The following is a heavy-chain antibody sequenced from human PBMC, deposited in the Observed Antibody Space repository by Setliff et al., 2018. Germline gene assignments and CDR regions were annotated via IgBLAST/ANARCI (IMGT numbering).Heavy chain of an antibody. V-gene: IGHV3-21*01. CDR3: AKAKGGYSSGRPFDY. CDR2: ISSSSSYI. J-gene: IGHJ4*02. D-gene: IGHD6-19*01. Sequence: LSLTCAASGFIFSNFGMHWVRQAPGKGLEWVSSISSSSSYIYYADSVKGRFTISRDNSKNTLYLQMNSLRAEDTAVYYCAKAKGGYSSGRPFDYWGQGTLVTVSS. CDR1: GFIFSNFG.